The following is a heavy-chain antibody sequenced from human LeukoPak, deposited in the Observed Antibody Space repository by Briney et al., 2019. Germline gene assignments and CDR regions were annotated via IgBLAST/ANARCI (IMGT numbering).Heavy chain of an antibody. D-gene: IGHD3-10*01. CDR2: IYYSGST. V-gene: IGHV4-59*01. Sequence: SETLSLTCTVSGGSIRGYYWSWIRQPPGKGLEWIGYIYYSGSTNYNPSLKSRVTISVDTSKNQFSLKLSSVTTADTAVYYCARGSPVSFNYWGQGTLVTVSS. CDR3: ARGSPVSFNY. CDR1: GGSIRGYY. J-gene: IGHJ4*02.